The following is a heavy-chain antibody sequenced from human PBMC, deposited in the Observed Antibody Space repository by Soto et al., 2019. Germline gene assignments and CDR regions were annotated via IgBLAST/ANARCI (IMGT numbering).Heavy chain of an antibody. CDR2: IIPIFGTA. D-gene: IGHD6-13*01. V-gene: IGHV1-69*13. Sequence: SVKISFKASGRPFSSYAISWVRLAPGQGLEWMGAIIPIFGTANYAQKFQGRVTITADESTSTDYMELSSLRSEDTAVYYCARGRAGSSWSPFDSWGQGPWAPSPQ. CDR1: GRPFSSYA. CDR3: ARGRAGSSWSPFDS. J-gene: IGHJ4*02.